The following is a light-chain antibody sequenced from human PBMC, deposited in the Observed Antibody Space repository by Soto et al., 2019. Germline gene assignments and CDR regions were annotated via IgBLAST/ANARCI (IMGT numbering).Light chain of an antibody. CDR2: AAY. Sequence: DIQMTQSPSSLSASVGDRVIITCRASQGIGNGLAWYQKKTGEAPKRLIYAAYILQSGVPSRFSGRGSGTEFTLPINSLQPEDFATYYCLQHNSYPYTFGQGTELEI. V-gene: IGKV1-17*01. J-gene: IGKJ2*01. CDR3: LQHNSYPYT. CDR1: QGIGNG.